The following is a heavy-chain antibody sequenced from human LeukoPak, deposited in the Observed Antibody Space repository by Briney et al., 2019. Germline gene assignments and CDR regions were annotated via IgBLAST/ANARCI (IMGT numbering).Heavy chain of an antibody. J-gene: IGHJ4*02. Sequence: PGGSLRLSCAASGFTFSSYGMSWVRQAPGKGLEWVSAISGSGGSTYYADSVKGRSTISRDNAKNSLYLQMNSLRAEDTAVYYCARPPSPLGYCSGGSCLWHYWGQGTLVTVSS. CDR3: ARPPSPLGYCSGGSCLWHY. CDR2: ISGSGGST. V-gene: IGHV3-23*01. CDR1: GFTFSSYG. D-gene: IGHD2-15*01.